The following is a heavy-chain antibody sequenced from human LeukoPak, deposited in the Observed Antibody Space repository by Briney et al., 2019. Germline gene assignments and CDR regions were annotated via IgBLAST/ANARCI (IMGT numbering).Heavy chain of an antibody. J-gene: IGHJ6*02. CDR3: TTPLLDIAAAGTEVGMDV. CDR1: AFTFIGAA. D-gene: IGHD6-13*01. CDR2: IRSKANSYAT. V-gene: IGHV3-73*01. Sequence: PGEALRLCCATPAFTFIGAAMQTVRQASGKVLEWVGRIRSKANSYATAYAASVKGRFNISRDDSKNTAYLQMNSLKTEDTAVYYCTTPLLDIAAAGTEVGMDVWGQGTTVTVSS.